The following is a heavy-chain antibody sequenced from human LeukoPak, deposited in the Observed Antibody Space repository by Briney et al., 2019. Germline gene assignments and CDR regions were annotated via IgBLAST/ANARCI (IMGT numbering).Heavy chain of an antibody. Sequence: KPSETLPLTCAVYGGSFSGYYRSWIRHPPGKGLEWIGENNHSGSTNYNPSLKSRVTISVDTSNNQFSLKLSSVTAAVTAVYYCAGAPVFYSSSWYSWFDRWGQGTLVTVSS. CDR2: NNHSGST. CDR3: AGAPVFYSSSWYSWFDR. CDR1: GGSFSGYY. D-gene: IGHD6-13*01. J-gene: IGHJ5*02. V-gene: IGHV4-34*01.